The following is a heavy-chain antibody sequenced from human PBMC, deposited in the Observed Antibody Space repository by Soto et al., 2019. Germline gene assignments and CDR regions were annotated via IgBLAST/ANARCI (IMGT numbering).Heavy chain of an antibody. CDR1: VVTCIIYG. CDR3: AKSYHEYVSYYGMEV. D-gene: IGHD3-16*01. CDR2: ISYDGSNK. Sequence: GESXRLSCSASVVTCIIYGMHLFRHAPGKGLEWVAVISYDGSNKYYADSVKGRFTISRDNSKNTLYLQMNSLRAEDTAVYYCAKSYHEYVSYYGMEVWGQGTTVTV. V-gene: IGHV3-30*18. J-gene: IGHJ6*01.